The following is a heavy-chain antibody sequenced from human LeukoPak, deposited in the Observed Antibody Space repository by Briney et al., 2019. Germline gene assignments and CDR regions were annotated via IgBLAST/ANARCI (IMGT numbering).Heavy chain of an antibody. CDR1: GFTFSSYA. D-gene: IGHD6-19*01. Sequence: GGSLRLSCAASGFTFSSYAMHWVRQAPGKELEWVAVISYDGSNKYYADSVKGRFTISRDNSKNTLYLQMNSLRAEDTAVYYCARGISSGWYRAGAFLFDYWGQGTLVTVSS. V-gene: IGHV3-30*04. CDR2: ISYDGSNK. J-gene: IGHJ4*02. CDR3: ARGISSGWYRAGAFLFDY.